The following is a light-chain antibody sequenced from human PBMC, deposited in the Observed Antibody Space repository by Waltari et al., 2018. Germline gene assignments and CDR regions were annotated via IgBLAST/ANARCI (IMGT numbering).Light chain of an antibody. CDR2: DAS. Sequence: EIFLTQSPATLSVSAGERAALSCRASQSVGTSLAWYHQRAGQAPRLLIYDASKGAAGIPARFSGRGSGTDFTLVIDTLEPEDFAVYYCQQRNTWPRTFGQGTKVEI. V-gene: IGKV3-11*01. CDR3: QQRNTWPRT. CDR1: QSVGTS. J-gene: IGKJ1*01.